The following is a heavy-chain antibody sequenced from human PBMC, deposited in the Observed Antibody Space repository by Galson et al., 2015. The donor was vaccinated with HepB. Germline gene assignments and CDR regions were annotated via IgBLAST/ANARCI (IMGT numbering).Heavy chain of an antibody. V-gene: IGHV3-11*06. CDR3: ARGLESDFWSGYYYQGAAFDY. CDR1: GFTFSDYY. D-gene: IGHD3/OR15-3a*01. CDR2: ISHSTIYK. Sequence: SLRLSCAASGFTFSDYYISWIRQAPGKGLEWVSYISHSTIYKNYADSVRGRFTISRDNANNALFLQMNSLRAEDTAVYYCARGLESDFWSGYYYQGAAFDYWGLGTLVTVSP. J-gene: IGHJ4*02.